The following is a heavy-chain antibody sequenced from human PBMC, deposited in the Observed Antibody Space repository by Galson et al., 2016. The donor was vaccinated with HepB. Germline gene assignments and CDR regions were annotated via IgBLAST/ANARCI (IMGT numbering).Heavy chain of an antibody. V-gene: IGHV3-30*18. D-gene: IGHD2-21*01. Sequence: SLRLSCAASGFTFSNYGMHWVRQAPGKGLEWVAVISYDGSNKYYADSVKGRFAISRDNSKNTLFLQMNSLGPEDTAVYYCVKGYRRLCWSTETYFDYWGQGTLVTVSS. J-gene: IGHJ4*02. CDR2: ISYDGSNK. CDR1: GFTFSNYG. CDR3: VKGYRRLCWSTETYFDY.